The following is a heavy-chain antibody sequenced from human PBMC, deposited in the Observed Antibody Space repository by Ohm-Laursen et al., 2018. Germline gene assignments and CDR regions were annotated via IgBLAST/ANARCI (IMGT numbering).Heavy chain of an antibody. CDR3: ARDPPEDSSWYADY. J-gene: IGHJ4*02. CDR2: IKQDGSEK. D-gene: IGHD6-13*01. V-gene: IGHV3-7*01. Sequence: SLRLSCAASGFTFADYWMNWVRRAPGKGLEWVANIKQDGSEKNYVDSVKGRFTITRDNANNSLYLQMNSLRAEDTAVYYCARDPPEDSSWYADYWGQGTLVTVSP. CDR1: GFTFADYW.